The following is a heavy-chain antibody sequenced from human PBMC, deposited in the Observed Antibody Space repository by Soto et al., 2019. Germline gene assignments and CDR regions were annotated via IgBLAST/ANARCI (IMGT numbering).Heavy chain of an antibody. CDR2: ISADNDNT. CDR1: GYTFRTSV. D-gene: IGHD3-9*01. Sequence: QIHLIKSGPEVKKPGASLKVSCKASGYTFRTSVITWVRQAPGQGLEWVGWISADNDNTNYAQKFQGRVTLSTDTSTTSAYMELRRLTFDDSAVYYCARASPYDTLTSYDSYYYYMEVWGEGTAITVS. V-gene: IGHV1-18*01. CDR3: ARASPYDTLTSYDSYYYYMEV. J-gene: IGHJ6*03.